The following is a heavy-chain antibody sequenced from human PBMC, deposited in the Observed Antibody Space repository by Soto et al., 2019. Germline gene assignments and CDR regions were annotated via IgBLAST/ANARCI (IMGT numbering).Heavy chain of an antibody. V-gene: IGHV4-59*01. CDR1: GGSISSYY. CDR3: ASHNRRRGWEWATEPLFDF. D-gene: IGHD6-19*01. Sequence: QVQLQESGPGLVKPSETLSLTCTVSGGSISSYYWSWIRQPPGKGLEWIGYIYYSGSTNYNPSLKSRVTISVDTPKNQFSLKLSSVTAADTAVYYCASHNRRRGWEWATEPLFDFWGQGTLVTVSS. J-gene: IGHJ4*02. CDR2: IYYSGST.